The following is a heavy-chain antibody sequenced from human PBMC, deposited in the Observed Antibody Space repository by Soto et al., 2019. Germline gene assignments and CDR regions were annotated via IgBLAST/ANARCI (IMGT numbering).Heavy chain of an antibody. D-gene: IGHD3-10*01. V-gene: IGHV3-7*01. CDR2: IEQDGSEK. J-gene: IGHJ4*02. CDR3: ARGGRNFDF. Sequence: EVQLVESGGGLVQPGGSLRLSCAASGFTFSSSWMSWVRQTPGKGLEWVANIEQDGSEKYYVDSVKGRFTISRDNDKNSLYLQMNSLIAEDTAVYYCARGGRNFDFWGQGTLVTVSS. CDR1: GFTFSSSW.